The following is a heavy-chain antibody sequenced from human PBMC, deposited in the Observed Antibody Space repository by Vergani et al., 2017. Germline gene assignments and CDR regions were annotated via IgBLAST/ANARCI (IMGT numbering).Heavy chain of an antibody. CDR2: ITPYNGNT. V-gene: IGHV1-18*01. J-gene: IGHJ6*02. Sequence: QVQLVQSGAEVKKPGASVKVSCKTSGYTFTNYGISWVRQAPGQGLEWMGWITPYNGNTNYAQKFQGRVTMTTDTSTSTAYMELRSLRSDDTAMYYCARDRQVLRFLERSNIQGSYGMDVWGQGSTVTVSS. CDR3: ARDRQVLRFLERSNIQGSYGMDV. D-gene: IGHD3-3*01. CDR1: GYTFTNYG.